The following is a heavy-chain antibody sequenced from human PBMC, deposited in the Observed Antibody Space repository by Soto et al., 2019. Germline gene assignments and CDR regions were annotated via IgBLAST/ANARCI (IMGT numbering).Heavy chain of an antibody. D-gene: IGHD2-2*01. CDR2: ISSSSSTI. V-gene: IGHV3-48*02. CDR3: ARVDYCISTSCTYGMDV. Sequence: PGGSLRLSCAASGFTFSSYSMNWVRQAPGKGLEWVSYISSSSSTIYYADSVKGRFTISRDNAKNSLYLQMNSLRDEDTAVYYCARVDYCISTSCTYGMDVWGQGTTVTSP. CDR1: GFTFSSYS. J-gene: IGHJ6*02.